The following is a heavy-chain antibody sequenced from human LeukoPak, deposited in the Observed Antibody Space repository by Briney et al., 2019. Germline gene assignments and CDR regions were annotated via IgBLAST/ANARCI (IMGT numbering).Heavy chain of an antibody. V-gene: IGHV1-2*02. Sequence: ASVTVSCKTSGYTFTGYFLHWVRQAPGQGLEWMGWLNPNSGGTNYVQKFQGRVTLTRDTSTSTVYMELSSLRSEDTAVYYCARGRYDILTGYYSAANWFDPWGQGTLVTVSS. D-gene: IGHD3-9*01. CDR1: GYTFTGYF. CDR3: ARGRYDILTGYYSAANWFDP. J-gene: IGHJ5*02. CDR2: LNPNSGGT.